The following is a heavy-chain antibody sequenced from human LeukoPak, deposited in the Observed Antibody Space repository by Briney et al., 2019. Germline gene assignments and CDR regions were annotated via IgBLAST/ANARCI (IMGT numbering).Heavy chain of an antibody. D-gene: IGHD1-26*01. CDR3: ARGGTRPGVSELLTN. Sequence: VASVKVSCKASGYTFTSYAMNWVRQAPGQGLEWMGWINTNTGNPTYAQGFAGRFVFSLDTSVSTAYLQISSLKAEDTAVYYCARGGTRPGVSELLTNWGQGTLVTVSS. CDR2: INTNTGNP. V-gene: IGHV7-4-1*02. CDR1: GYTFTSYA. J-gene: IGHJ4*02.